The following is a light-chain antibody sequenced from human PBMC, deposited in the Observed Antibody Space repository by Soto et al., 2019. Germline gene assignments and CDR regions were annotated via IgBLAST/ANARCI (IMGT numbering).Light chain of an antibody. Sequence: DTQMTQSPSTLSAFVGDRVTITCRASQSIDTYLAWYQQRPGKAPKLLIYAASSLESGVPSRFRGSGSGTQFTLSISSPQPDDSATYYCQQYHSFLYTFVQGTKLEIK. CDR3: QQYHSFLYT. J-gene: IGKJ2*01. CDR1: QSIDTY. V-gene: IGKV1-5*01. CDR2: AAS.